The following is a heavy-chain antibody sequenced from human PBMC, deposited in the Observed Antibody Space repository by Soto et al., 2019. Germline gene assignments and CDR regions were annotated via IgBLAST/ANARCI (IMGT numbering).Heavy chain of an antibody. CDR2: INNYSGNT. CDR1: GYTFSSYG. Sequence: QVELLQSGAEVKKPGASVKVSCETSGYTFSSYGISWVRQAPGQGLEWMGWINNYSGNTKYAQKLQGRVTMTTDTSTSTAYMEVRSLTYDDTAVYYCARTYYYGSGTYYRFDPWGQGTLVTVSS. D-gene: IGHD3-10*01. CDR3: ARTYYYGSGTYYRFDP. J-gene: IGHJ5*02. V-gene: IGHV1-18*01.